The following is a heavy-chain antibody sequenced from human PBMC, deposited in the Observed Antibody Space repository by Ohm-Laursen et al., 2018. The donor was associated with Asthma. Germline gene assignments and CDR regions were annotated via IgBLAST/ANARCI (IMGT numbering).Heavy chain of an antibody. V-gene: IGHV3-30*18. J-gene: IGHJ6*02. CDR3: AKDPGDHIYYYGMDV. CDR2: ISYDGSNK. Sequence: SLRLSCAASGFTFSSYGMHWVRQAPGKGLEWVAVISYDGSNKYYADSVKGRFTILRDNSKNTLYLQMNSLRAEDTAVYYCAKDPGDHIYYYGMDVWGQGTTVTVSS. CDR1: GFTFSSYG. D-gene: IGHD4-17*01.